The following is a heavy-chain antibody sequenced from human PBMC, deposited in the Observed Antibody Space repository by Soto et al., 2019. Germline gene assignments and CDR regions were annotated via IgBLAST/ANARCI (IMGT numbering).Heavy chain of an antibody. V-gene: IGHV4-61*01. CDR1: GGSVSTGSHY. CDR3: ARGRGYSYGVDY. D-gene: IGHD5-18*01. Sequence: QVQLQESSPGLVKPSETLSLTCTVSGGSVSTGSHYWSWIRQPPGRGLEYIGYIHDSGSTSYNPSPKGRVAIAVDTSKNQFSLRLSSVTAADTAVYYCARGRGYSYGVDYWGQGTLVTVSS. J-gene: IGHJ4*02. CDR2: IHDSGST.